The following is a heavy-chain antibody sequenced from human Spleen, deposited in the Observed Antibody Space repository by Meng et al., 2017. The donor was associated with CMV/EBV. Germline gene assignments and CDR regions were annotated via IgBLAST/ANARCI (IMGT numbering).Heavy chain of an antibody. D-gene: IGHD5-12*01. CDR2: ISGNCGTT. CDR3: AKTLGSGYEVNAFDI. V-gene: IGHV3-23*01. Sequence: GGSLRLSCVASGFTFSSSLMNWVRQAQGKGLEWVSGISGNCGTTYYADSVKGRFTISTDNSKNTLYLQMNSLRAEDTAVYYCAKTLGSGYEVNAFDIWGQGTMVTVSS. J-gene: IGHJ3*02. CDR1: GFTFSSSL.